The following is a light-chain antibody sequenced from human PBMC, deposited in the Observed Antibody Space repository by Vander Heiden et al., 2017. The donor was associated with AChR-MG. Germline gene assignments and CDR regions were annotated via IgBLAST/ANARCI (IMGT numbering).Light chain of an antibody. CDR1: KLGAKY. CDR2: QDS. V-gene: IGLV3-1*01. CDR3: QAWDSSTVV. J-gene: IGLJ2*01. Sequence: SYELTQPPSVSVSPGQTASITCSGDKLGAKYACWYQQKPGQSPVLVSDQDSKRPSGIPERFSGSNSGNTATLTISGTQAMDEADYYCQAWDSSTVVFGGGTKLTVL.